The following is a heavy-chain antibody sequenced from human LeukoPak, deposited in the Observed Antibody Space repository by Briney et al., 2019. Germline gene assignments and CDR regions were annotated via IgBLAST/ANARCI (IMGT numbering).Heavy chain of an antibody. V-gene: IGHV3-21*01. D-gene: IGHD5-12*01. CDR2: ISSSSSYI. J-gene: IGHJ5*02. CDR1: GFTFSSYS. CDR3: ARDRRPGIVATIYNWFDP. Sequence: PGGSLRLSCAASGFTFSSYSMNWVRQAPGKGLEWVSSISSSSSYIYYADSVKGRFTISRDNAKNSLYLQMNSLRAEDTAVYYCARDRRPGIVATIYNWFDPWGQGTLVTVSS.